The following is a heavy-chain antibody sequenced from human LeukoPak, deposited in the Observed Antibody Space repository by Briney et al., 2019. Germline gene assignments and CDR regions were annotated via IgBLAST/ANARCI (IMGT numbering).Heavy chain of an antibody. D-gene: IGHD1-14*01. Sequence: PGGSLRLSCAASGFSFDDYSMHWVRQAPGKGLEWVSLITWDGGSTYYADSVKGRFTISRDNAKNSLYLQMNSLRAEDTAVYYCARTIVAPFDYWGQGTLVTVSS. J-gene: IGHJ4*02. V-gene: IGHV3-43D*03. CDR3: ARTIVAPFDY. CDR1: GFSFDDYS. CDR2: ITWDGGST.